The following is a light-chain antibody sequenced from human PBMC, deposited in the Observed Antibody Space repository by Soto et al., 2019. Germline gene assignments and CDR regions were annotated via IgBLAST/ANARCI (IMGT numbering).Light chain of an antibody. V-gene: IGKV3-11*01. CDR2: DAS. CDR3: QQRSDWPLT. J-gene: IGKJ4*01. Sequence: EIVLTQSPATLSLSPGKRATLSCRASQSVSSYLAWYQQKPGQAPRLLIYDASNRATGIPARFSGSGSGTDFTLTISSLEPEDFAVYYCQQRSDWPLTFGGGTKVEIK. CDR1: QSVSSY.